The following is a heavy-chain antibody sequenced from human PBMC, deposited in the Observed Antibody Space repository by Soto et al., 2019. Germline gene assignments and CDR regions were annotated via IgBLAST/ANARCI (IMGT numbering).Heavy chain of an antibody. CDR3: ARLHLWQLDGPLGWFDP. V-gene: IGHV4-4*02. CDR1: GGSISSSNW. D-gene: IGHD6-6*01. CDR2: IYHSGST. Sequence: QVQLQESGPGLVKPSGTLSLTCAVSGGSISSSNWWSWVRQPPGKGLEWIGEIYHSGSTNYNPSLKSRVTISVDKSKNQFSLKLSSVTAADTAVYYCARLHLWQLDGPLGWFDPWGQGTLVTVSS. J-gene: IGHJ5*02.